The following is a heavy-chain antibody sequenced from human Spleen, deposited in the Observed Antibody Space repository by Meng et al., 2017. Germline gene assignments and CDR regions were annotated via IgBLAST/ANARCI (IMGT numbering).Heavy chain of an antibody. J-gene: IGHJ4*02. CDR1: GFTFSSYG. V-gene: IGHV3-33*01. D-gene: IGHD6-13*01. CDR2: IWYDGSNK. Sequence: GGSLRLSCAASGFTFSSYGMHWVRQAPGKGLEWVAVIWYDGSNKYYADSVKGRFTISRDNSKNTLYLQMNSLRAEDTAVYYCARDRIAAAGSIDYWGQGTLVTVSS. CDR3: ARDRIAAAGSIDY.